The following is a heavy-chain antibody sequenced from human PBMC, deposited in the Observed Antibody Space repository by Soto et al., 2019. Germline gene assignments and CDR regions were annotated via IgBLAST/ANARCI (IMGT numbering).Heavy chain of an antibody. Sequence: QITLKEAGPTLVKPTQTLTLTCTFSGFSLSTTGEGVFWIRQPPGKAPEWLALVHWNDDKRYSPSLRPRLTIRKDTSRDQVVLSLTNLDPVDTGTYYGAHIRLGDTGPAYNGLDVWGQGTTVIVSS. J-gene: IGHJ6*02. V-gene: IGHV2-5*01. CDR3: AHIRLGDTGPAYNGLDV. CDR1: GFSLSTTGEG. CDR2: VHWNDDK. D-gene: IGHD3-3*01.